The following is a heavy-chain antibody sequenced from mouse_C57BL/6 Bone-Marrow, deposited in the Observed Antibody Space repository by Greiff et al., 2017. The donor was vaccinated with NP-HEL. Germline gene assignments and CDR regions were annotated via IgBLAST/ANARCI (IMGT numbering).Heavy chain of an antibody. V-gene: IGHV3-6*01. J-gene: IGHJ1*03. CDR3: ARQFITTVVGYFDV. Sequence: EVKLQESGPGLVKPSQSLSLTCSVTGYSITSGYYWNWIRQFPGNKLEWMGYISYDGSNNYNPSLKNRISITRDTSKNQFFLKLNSVTTEDTATYYCARQFITTVVGYFDVWGTGTTVTVSS. CDR1: GYSITSGYY. D-gene: IGHD1-1*01. CDR2: ISYDGSN.